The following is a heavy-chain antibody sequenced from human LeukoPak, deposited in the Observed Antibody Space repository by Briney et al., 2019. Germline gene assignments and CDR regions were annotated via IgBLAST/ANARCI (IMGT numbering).Heavy chain of an antibody. Sequence: GGSLRLSCAASGFTFSSYWRDWVRQAPGKGLVWFSRINSDGSSTSYADSVKVRFTICRDNAKITLYLQMNRLRAEDTAVYYCARAPVSVYYYMDVWGKGTTVTVSS. CDR1: GFTFSSYW. J-gene: IGHJ6*03. D-gene: IGHD3-10*01. CDR3: ARAPVSVYYYMDV. CDR2: INSDGSST. V-gene: IGHV3-74*01.